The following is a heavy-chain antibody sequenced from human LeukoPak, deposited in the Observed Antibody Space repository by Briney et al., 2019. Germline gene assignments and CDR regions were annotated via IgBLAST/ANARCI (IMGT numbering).Heavy chain of an antibody. D-gene: IGHD5-12*01. V-gene: IGHV5-51*01. J-gene: IGHJ4*02. CDR3: ARGLRSYYFDY. CDR2: IYPSDSDT. Sequence: GESLKISCKGSGYSFTNYWSAWVGQMPGKGLEWMGIIYPSDSDTRYSPSFQGQVTISADKSISTAYLQWSSLKASDTAMYYCARGLRSYYFDYWGQGTLVTVSS. CDR1: GYSFTNYW.